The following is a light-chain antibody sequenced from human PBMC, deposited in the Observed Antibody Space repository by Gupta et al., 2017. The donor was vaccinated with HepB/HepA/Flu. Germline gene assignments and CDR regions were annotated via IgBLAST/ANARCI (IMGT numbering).Light chain of an antibody. CDR2: AAS. CDR3: QQDRKSPWT. J-gene: IGKJ1*01. V-gene: IGKV3-20*01. CDR1: QSVSSGH. Sequence: EIVFTQSPGTLSLSPGERATLSCRASQSVSSGHLAWYQQKPGQAPRLLLYAASTRATGIPDRFSGSESGTEFTLTISRLEPEDFAIYMCQQDRKSPWTFGQGTKVEIK.